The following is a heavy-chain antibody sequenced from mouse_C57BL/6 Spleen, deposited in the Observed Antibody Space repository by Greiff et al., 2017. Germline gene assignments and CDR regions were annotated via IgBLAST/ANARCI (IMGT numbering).Heavy chain of an antibody. CDR2: ISDGGSYT. Sequence: EVQLVESGGGLVKPGGSLKLSCAASGFTFSSYAMSWVRQTPEKRLEWVATISDGGSYTYYPDNVKGRFTISRDNAKNNLYLQMSHLKSEDTAMYYCARDYYDDAMDYWGQGTSVTVSS. D-gene: IGHD2-4*01. CDR1: GFTFSSYA. CDR3: ARDYYDDAMDY. V-gene: IGHV5-4*01. J-gene: IGHJ4*01.